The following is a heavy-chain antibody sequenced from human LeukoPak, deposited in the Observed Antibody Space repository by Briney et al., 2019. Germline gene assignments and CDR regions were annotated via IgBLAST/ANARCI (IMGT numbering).Heavy chain of an antibody. CDR3: ARDGLTYYYDSSGYLDY. Sequence: PGGSLRLSCAASGFTFSSYGMPWVRQAPGKGLEWVAVIWYDGSNKYYADSVKGRFTISRDNSKNTLYLQMNSLRAEDTAVYYCARDGLTYYYDSSGYLDYWGQGTLVTVSS. D-gene: IGHD3-22*01. J-gene: IGHJ4*02. V-gene: IGHV3-33*01. CDR2: IWYDGSNK. CDR1: GFTFSSYG.